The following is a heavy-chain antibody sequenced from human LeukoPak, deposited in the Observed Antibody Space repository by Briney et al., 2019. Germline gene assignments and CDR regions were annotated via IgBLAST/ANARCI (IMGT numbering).Heavy chain of an antibody. D-gene: IGHD2-2*01. J-gene: IGHJ4*02. V-gene: IGHV1-18*01. CDR3: ARGFVVVPAAIIPFFDY. CDR1: GYTFTSYG. Sequence: GASVQVSCKASGYTFTSYGISWVRQAPGQGLEWMGWISAYNGNTNYAQKLQGRVTMTTDTSTGTAYMELRSLRSDDTAVYYCARGFVVVPAAIIPFFDYWGQGTLVTVSS. CDR2: ISAYNGNT.